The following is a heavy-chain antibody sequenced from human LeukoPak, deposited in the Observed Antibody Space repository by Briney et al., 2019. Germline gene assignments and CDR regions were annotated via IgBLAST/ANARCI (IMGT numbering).Heavy chain of an antibody. CDR1: GFTFSSYA. D-gene: IGHD2-2*01. Sequence: GGSLRLSCAASGFTFSSYAMHWVRQAPGKGLEWVAVISYDGSNKYYADSVKGRFTISRDNSKNTLYLQMNSLRAEDTAVYYCARGSAPYCSSTSCYLYYFDYWGQGTLVTVSS. CDR2: ISYDGSNK. J-gene: IGHJ4*02. V-gene: IGHV3-30-3*01. CDR3: ARGSAPYCSSTSCYLYYFDY.